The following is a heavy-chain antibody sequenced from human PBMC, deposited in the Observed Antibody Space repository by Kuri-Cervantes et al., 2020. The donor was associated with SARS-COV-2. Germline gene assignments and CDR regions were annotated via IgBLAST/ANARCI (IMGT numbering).Heavy chain of an antibody. D-gene: IGHD3-16*02. J-gene: IGHJ3*02. CDR1: GYTFTDYY. V-gene: IGHV1-2*04. Sequence: ASVKVSCKASGYTFTDYYMHWVRQAPGQGLEWMGWMNPNSGGTKSAQKFQGWVIITRDTSITTAYMELSRLRSDDTAVYYCARGPSWNYIWGTYRGGWDTFDIWGQGTMVTVSS. CDR2: MNPNSGGT. CDR3: ARGPSWNYIWGTYRGGWDTFDI.